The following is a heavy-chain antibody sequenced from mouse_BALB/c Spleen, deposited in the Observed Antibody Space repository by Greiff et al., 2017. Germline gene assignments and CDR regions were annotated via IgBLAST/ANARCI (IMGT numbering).Heavy chain of an antibody. Sequence: EVKLLESGGGLVKPGGSLKLSCAASGFTFSDYYMYWVRQTPEKRLEWVATISDGGSYTYYPDSVKGRFTISRDNAKNNLYLQMSSLKSEDTAMYYCARLAYWGQGTLVTVSA. J-gene: IGHJ3*01. CDR3: ARLAY. CDR1: GFTFSDYY. V-gene: IGHV5-4*02. CDR2: ISDGGSYT.